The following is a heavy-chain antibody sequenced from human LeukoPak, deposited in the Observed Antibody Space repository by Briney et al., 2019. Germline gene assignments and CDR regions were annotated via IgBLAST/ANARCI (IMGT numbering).Heavy chain of an antibody. J-gene: IGHJ6*03. D-gene: IGHD3-3*01. V-gene: IGHV1-69*05. Sequence: SVKVSCKASGGTFSSYAISWVRQAPGQGLEWMGGIIPIFGTANYAQKFQGRVTITTDESTSTAYMELSSLRSEDTAVYYCARGEFLEWLLHSYYYMDVWGKGTTVTVSS. CDR1: GGTFSSYA. CDR2: IIPIFGTA. CDR3: ARGEFLEWLLHSYYYMDV.